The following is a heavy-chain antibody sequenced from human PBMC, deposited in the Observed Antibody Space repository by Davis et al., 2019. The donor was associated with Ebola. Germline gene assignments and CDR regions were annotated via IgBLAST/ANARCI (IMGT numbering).Heavy chain of an antibody. D-gene: IGHD1-1*01. Sequence: PGGSLRLSCVASGFTFETYGLHWVRQAPGKGLEWVATIWYDGNNKFYADSVKGRFTISRDNSKNTMFLQMNNLRDDDTGVYYCAKDQILITTRSDYYFYGLDVWGQGTTVTVSS. CDR3: AKDQILITTRSDYYFYGLDV. J-gene: IGHJ6*02. CDR2: IWYDGNNK. CDR1: GFTFETYG. V-gene: IGHV3-33*06.